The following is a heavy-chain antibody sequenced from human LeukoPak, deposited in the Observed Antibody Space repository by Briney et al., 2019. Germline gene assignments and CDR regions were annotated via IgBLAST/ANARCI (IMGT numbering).Heavy chain of an antibody. V-gene: IGHV1-69*13. CDR3: ARSGTVTNAFDI. CDR2: IIPIFGTA. D-gene: IGHD4-17*01. CDR1: GGTFSSYA. Sequence: SVKVSCKASGGTFSSYAISWVRQAPGQGLEWMGGIIPIFGTANYAQKFQGRVTITADESTSTAYMELSSLRSEDTAVYYCARSGTVTNAFDIWGQGTMVTVSS. J-gene: IGHJ3*02.